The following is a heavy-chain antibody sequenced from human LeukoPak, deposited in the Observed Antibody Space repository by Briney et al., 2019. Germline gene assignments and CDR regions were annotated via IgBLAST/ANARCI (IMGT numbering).Heavy chain of an antibody. CDR1: GGSISSSSYY. CDR2: IYYSGST. CDR3: ARRQQKTPYYYMDV. J-gene: IGHJ6*03. D-gene: IGHD6-13*01. Sequence: SETLSLTCIVSGGSISSSSYYWGWIRQPPGKGLEWIGSIYYSGSTYYNPSLKSRVTISVDTSKNQLSLKLISVTAADTAVYYCARRQQKTPYYYMDVWGKGTTVTVSS. V-gene: IGHV4-39*01.